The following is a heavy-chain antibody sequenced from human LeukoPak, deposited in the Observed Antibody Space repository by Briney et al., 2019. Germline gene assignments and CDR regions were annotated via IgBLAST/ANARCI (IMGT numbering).Heavy chain of an antibody. D-gene: IGHD3-22*01. CDR2: FDPEDGET. V-gene: IGHV1-24*01. CDR3: ASPDYYDSSGYPRDAFDI. J-gene: IGHJ3*02. CDR1: GYTLTELS. Sequence: ASVKVSCKVSGYTLTELSMHWVRQAPGKGLEWMGGFDPEDGETIYAQKFQGRVTMTEDTSTDTAYMELSSLRSEDTAVYYCASPDYYDSSGYPRDAFDIWGQGTMVTVSS.